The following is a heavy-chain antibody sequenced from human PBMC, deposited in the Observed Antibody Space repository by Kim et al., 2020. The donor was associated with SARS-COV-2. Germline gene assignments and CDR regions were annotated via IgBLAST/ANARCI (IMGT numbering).Heavy chain of an antibody. CDR2: ISRNSDYI. D-gene: IGHD3-10*01. CDR3: ARDLSLGRPGGFDY. CDR1: EFTFSRYS. J-gene: IGHJ4*02. V-gene: IGHV3-21*01. Sequence: GGSLRLSCAASEFTFSRYSMNWVRQAPGKGLEWVSTISRNSDYIYYADSVEGRFTISRDNAKNSLYLQMISLRADDTAMYYCARDLSLGRPGGFDYWGQGTLVTVSS.